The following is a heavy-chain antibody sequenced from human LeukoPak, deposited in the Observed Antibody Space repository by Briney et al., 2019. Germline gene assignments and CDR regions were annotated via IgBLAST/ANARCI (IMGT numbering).Heavy chain of an antibody. D-gene: IGHD2-2*01. CDR3: AKVREYQLLPFDY. CDR2: IYSGGST. V-gene: IGHV3-53*01. J-gene: IGHJ4*02. Sequence: GGSLRLSCAASGFTVSSNYMSWVRQAPGKGLEWVSVIYSGGSTYYADSVKGRFTISRDNSKNTLYLQMNSLRAEDTAVYYCAKVREYQLLPFDYWGQGTLVTVSS. CDR1: GFTVSSNY.